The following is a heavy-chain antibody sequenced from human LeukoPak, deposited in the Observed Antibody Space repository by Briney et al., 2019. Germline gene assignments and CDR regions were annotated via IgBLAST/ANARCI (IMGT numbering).Heavy chain of an antibody. Sequence: GGSLRLSCAASGFTFRNYGMHWVRQAPGKGLEWVAVIWYDGSNKIYADAVKGRFTFSRDNSKNMLYLRMNSLRAEDTAVYYWARSRNRGTAAQPFDLWGQGTLVSVSS. V-gene: IGHV3-33*01. CDR2: IWYDGSNK. CDR3: ARSRNRGTAAQPFDL. CDR1: GFTFRNYG. D-gene: IGHD1-14*01. J-gene: IGHJ4*02.